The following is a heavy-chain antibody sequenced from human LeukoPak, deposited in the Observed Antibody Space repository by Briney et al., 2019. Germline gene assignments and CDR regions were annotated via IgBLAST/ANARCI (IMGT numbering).Heavy chain of an antibody. CDR1: GFTFISYT. CDR2: ISSSSSYI. D-gene: IGHD4-23*01. V-gene: IGHV3-21*01. J-gene: IGHJ4*02. Sequence: PGGSLRLSCAASGFTFISYTMNWVRQAPGKGLEWVSSISSSSSYIYYGDSVKGRFTISRDNAKNSLYLQMNGLRAEDTAVYYCARDPNSGFDYWGQGTLVTVSS. CDR3: ARDPNSGFDY.